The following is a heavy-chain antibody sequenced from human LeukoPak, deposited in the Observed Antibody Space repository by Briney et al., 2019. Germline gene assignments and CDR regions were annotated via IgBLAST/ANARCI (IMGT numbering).Heavy chain of an antibody. Sequence: VASVKVSCKASGYTFTAYYMHWVRQAPGQGLEWMGWINPNSGGTKYVQNFQGRVTMTRDTSISTAHMELSGLRSDDTAVYYCARGPAYSQYCANGVCYFLDRWGQGALVTVSS. V-gene: IGHV1-2*02. CDR3: ARGPAYSQYCANGVCYFLDR. CDR1: GYTFTAYY. J-gene: IGHJ5*02. D-gene: IGHD2-8*01. CDR2: INPNSGGT.